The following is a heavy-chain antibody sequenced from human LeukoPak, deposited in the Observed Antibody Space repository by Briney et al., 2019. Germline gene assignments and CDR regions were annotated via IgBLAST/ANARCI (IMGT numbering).Heavy chain of an antibody. V-gene: IGHV3-7*01. Sequence: GGSLRLSCAASGFTFSSYWMSWVRQAPGKGLEWVANIKQDGSEKYYVDSVKGRFTISRDNAKNSLYLQMNSLRAEDTAVYYCRVLRYFDWIYFDYWGQGTLVAVSS. D-gene: IGHD3-9*01. J-gene: IGHJ4*02. CDR1: GFTFSSYW. CDR2: IKQDGSEK. CDR3: RVLRYFDWIYFDY.